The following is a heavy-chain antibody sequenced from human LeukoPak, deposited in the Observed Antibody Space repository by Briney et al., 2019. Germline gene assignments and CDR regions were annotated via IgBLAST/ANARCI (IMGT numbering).Heavy chain of an antibody. Sequence: GASVKVSCKASGGTFSSYAISWVRQAPGQGLEWKGGIIPILGTANYAQKFQGRVTITADESTSTAYMELSSLRSEDTAVYYCAIVVPAAIGYWGQGTLVTVSS. D-gene: IGHD2-2*01. CDR3: AIVVPAAIGY. CDR1: GGTFSSYA. CDR2: IIPILGTA. J-gene: IGHJ4*02. V-gene: IGHV1-69*13.